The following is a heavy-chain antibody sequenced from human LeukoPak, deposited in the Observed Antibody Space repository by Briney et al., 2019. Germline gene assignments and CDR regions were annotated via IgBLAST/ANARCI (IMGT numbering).Heavy chain of an antibody. D-gene: IGHD3-10*01. J-gene: IGHJ6*02. CDR3: AKGKSGSGSDV. CDR2: ISGGGGST. V-gene: IGHV3-23*01. CDR1: GFTFSNYA. Sequence: GGSLRLSCAASGFTFSNYAMSWVRQAPGKGLEWVSAISGGGGSTYYADSVKGRFTISRDNSKNTLYLQMNSLRAEDTAIYYCAKGKSGSGSDVWGQGTTVIVSS.